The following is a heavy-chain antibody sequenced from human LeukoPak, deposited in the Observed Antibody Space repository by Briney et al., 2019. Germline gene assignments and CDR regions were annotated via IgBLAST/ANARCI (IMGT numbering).Heavy chain of an antibody. CDR2: INHSGST. Sequence: EWIGEINHSGSTNYNPSLKSRVTISVDTSKNQFSLKLSSVTAADTAVYYCARDESSGWHDYWGQGTLVTVSS. J-gene: IGHJ4*02. CDR3: ARDESSGWHDY. V-gene: IGHV4-34*01. D-gene: IGHD6-19*01.